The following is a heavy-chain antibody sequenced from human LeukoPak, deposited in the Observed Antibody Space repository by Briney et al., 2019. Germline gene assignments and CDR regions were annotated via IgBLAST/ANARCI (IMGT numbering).Heavy chain of an antibody. CDR1: GFTVSSNY. J-gene: IGHJ4*02. CDR2: IYSGGST. CDR3: ARELYYYDSSGYFYY. V-gene: IGHV3-53*01. D-gene: IGHD3-22*01. Sequence: GGSLRLSCAASGFTVSSNYMSWVRQAPGKGLEWVSVIYSGGSTYYADSVKGRFTISRDNSKNTLYLQMNSLRAEDTAVYYCARELYYYDSSGYFYYWGQGTLVTVSS.